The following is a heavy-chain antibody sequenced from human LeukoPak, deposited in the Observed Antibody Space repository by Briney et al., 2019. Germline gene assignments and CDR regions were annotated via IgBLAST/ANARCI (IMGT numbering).Heavy chain of an antibody. CDR1: GGTFSSYA. Sequence: ASVKVSCKASGGTFSSYAISWVRQAPGQGLEWMGRIIPILGIANYAQKFQGRVTITADKSTSTAYMELSSLRSEDTAVYYCARDHGDVCGGDCYSTLGYWGQGTLVTVSS. CDR2: IIPILGIA. CDR3: ARDHGDVCGGDCYSTLGY. V-gene: IGHV1-69*04. J-gene: IGHJ4*02. D-gene: IGHD2-21*02.